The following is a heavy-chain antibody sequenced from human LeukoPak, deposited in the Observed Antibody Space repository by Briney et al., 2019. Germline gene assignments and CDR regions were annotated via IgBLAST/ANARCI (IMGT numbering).Heavy chain of an antibody. J-gene: IGHJ4*02. CDR1: RFTFSSYG. CDR2: ISYDGSNK. D-gene: IGHD5-24*01. V-gene: IGHV3-30*18. Sequence: PGGALRLSCAASRFTFSSYGMHWVRQAPGQGLHWSAVISYDGSNKYYADSVKGRFTISRDNSKNTLYLQMNNLRAEDTAEYFCAKGGWLQSPTDYWGQGTLVTGSS. CDR3: AKGGWLQSPTDY.